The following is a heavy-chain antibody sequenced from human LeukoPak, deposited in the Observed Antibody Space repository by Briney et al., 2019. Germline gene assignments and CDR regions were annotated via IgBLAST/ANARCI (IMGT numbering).Heavy chain of an antibody. V-gene: IGHV4-38-2*02. CDR3: ARDYGSGSYYYNWFVP. J-gene: IGHJ5*02. CDR1: GYSISRGSY. Sequence: PSETLSLTCAVSGYSISRGSYWGWIRQPPGKGLEWIGSIYHSGSTYYNPSLKSRVTISVDTSKNQFSLKLSSVTAADTAVYYCARDYGSGSYYYNWFVPWGQGTLVTVSS. CDR2: IYHSGST. D-gene: IGHD3-10*01.